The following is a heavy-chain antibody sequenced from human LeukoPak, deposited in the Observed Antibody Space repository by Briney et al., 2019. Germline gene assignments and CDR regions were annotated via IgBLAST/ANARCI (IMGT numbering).Heavy chain of an antibody. J-gene: IGHJ4*02. CDR3: ARNSGYDTSLDY. Sequence: PSETLSLACAVSGGSISSTKWWSWVRQPPRKGLEWIGYIYYSGSTNYNPSLKSRVTISVDTSKNQFSLKLSSVTAADTAVYYCARNSGYDTSLDYWGQGTLVTVSS. CDR1: GGSISSTKW. CDR2: IYYSGST. V-gene: IGHV4-4*02. D-gene: IGHD5-12*01.